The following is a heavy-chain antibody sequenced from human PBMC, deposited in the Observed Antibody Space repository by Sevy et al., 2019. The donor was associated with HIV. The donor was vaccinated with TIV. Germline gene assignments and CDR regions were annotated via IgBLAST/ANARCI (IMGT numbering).Heavy chain of an antibody. CDR2: IGYDGNNK. CDR3: ARDPRIYGDYLLAYFDY. Sequence: GESLKISCAASGLTPSTYGIHWVRQAPGKGLEWVAVIGYDGNNKFYADSVKGRFTISRDDSKNTGFLQMDSLRAEDTAVYYCARDPRIYGDYLLAYFDYWGQGTLVTVSS. V-gene: IGHV3-33*01. J-gene: IGHJ4*02. CDR1: GLTPSTYG. D-gene: IGHD4-17*01.